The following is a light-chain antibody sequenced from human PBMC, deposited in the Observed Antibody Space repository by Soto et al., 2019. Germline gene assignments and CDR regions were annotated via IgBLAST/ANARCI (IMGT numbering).Light chain of an antibody. CDR3: PQRQIWRRT. CDR1: QYINTR. CDR2: PTS. Sequence: EIVLTQSPATLSSFPGDRVTLSCSASQYINTRLACYQHRPGQAPRLLIYPTSLRAAGIPARVRARRSGTDFTLTIIDVKPAEFSRDSCPQRQIWRRTFDQGTQVDI. V-gene: IGKV3D-11*03. J-gene: IGKJ1*01.